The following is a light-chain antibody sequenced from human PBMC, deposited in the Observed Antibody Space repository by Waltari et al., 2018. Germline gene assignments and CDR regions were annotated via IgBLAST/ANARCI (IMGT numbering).Light chain of an antibody. CDR3: QQYLTLPYS. Sequence: ELTKSPYSLPVTPGVRANLNCKSSQRVLYRSNYKNYLARFQQKPGQPPKLLIRWASTRESGVPDRFSGSGSDTDFTLTISSLQAEDVAVYYCQQYLTLPYSFGQGTKLEIK. J-gene: IGKJ2*03. V-gene: IGKV4-1*01. CDR1: QRVLYRSNYKNY. CDR2: WAS.